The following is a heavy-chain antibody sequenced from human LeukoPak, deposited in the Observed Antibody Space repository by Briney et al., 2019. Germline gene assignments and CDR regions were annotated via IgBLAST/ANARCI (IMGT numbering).Heavy chain of an antibody. CDR3: ARVQTGTTNWFDP. CDR2: INRDGSGK. D-gene: IGHD1-1*01. J-gene: IGHJ5*02. V-gene: IGHV3-7*04. CDR1: GFSFSRYW. Sequence: GGSLRLSCAASGFSFSRYWMTWVRQAPGKGLEWVASINRDGSGKYYVDSVRGRFTISRDNGKNSLYLQMNSLRAEDTAVYYCARVQTGTTNWFDPWGQGTLVTVSS.